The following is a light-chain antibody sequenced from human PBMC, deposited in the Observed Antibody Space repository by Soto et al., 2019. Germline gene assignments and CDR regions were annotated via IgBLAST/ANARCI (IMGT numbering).Light chain of an antibody. CDR2: WAS. Sequence: IVMTQYTDTLAASLGERATINCKSSQSVLYISKNKKYSAWYRQKPGQPPKLLIYWASTRESGVPDRFSGSGSGTEFTLTISSLQSEYFAVYYCHQYSSWPPGTFGRGTRLEIK. V-gene: IGKV4-1*01. CDR3: HQYSSWPPGT. J-gene: IGKJ5*01. CDR1: QSVLYISKNKKY.